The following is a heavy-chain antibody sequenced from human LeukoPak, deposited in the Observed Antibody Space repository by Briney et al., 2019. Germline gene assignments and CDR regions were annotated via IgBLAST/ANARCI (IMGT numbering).Heavy chain of an antibody. J-gene: IGHJ4*02. CDR3: ATWDGSGSTPASLDY. V-gene: IGHV4-34*01. CDR1: GGSFSGYY. Sequence: SETLSLTCAVYGGSFSGYYWSWIRQPPGKGLEWIGEINHSGSTNYNPSLKSRVTISVDTSKKQFSLKLSSVTAADTAVYYCATWDGSGSTPASLDYWGQGTLVTVSS. CDR2: INHSGST. D-gene: IGHD3-10*01.